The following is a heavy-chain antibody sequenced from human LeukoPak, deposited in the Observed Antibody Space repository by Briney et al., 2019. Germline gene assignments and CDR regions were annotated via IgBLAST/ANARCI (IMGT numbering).Heavy chain of an antibody. J-gene: IGHJ4*02. CDR1: GGTFGSHA. D-gene: IGHD5-24*01. V-gene: IGHV1-69*01. CDR2: ILPIFGAP. Sequence: SVKVSCKTSGGTFGSHAFSWVRQAPGHRLEWMGGILPIFGAPNYAQKFQGRVTITADEATNTVYMELTRLRSEDTAVYYCARASKGGHGYNPPPGYWGQGTLVTVSS. CDR3: ARASKGGHGYNPPPGY.